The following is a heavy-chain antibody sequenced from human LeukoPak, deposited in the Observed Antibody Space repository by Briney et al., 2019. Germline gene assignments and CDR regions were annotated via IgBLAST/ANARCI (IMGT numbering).Heavy chain of an antibody. CDR2: IYYSGST. V-gene: IGHV4-59*01. D-gene: IGHD3-10*01. CDR3: ARHYYGSGSYRD. CDR1: GGSFSGYY. J-gene: IGHJ4*02. Sequence: PSETLSLTCAVYGGSFSGYYWSWIRQPPGKGLEWIGYIYYSGSTNYNPSLKSRVTITVDTSKNQFSLKLSSVTAADTAVYYCARHYYGSGSYRDWGQGTLVTVSS.